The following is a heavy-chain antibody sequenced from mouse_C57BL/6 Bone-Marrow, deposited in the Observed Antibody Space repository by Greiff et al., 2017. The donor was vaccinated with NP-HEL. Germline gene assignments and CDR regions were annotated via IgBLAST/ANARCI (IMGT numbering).Heavy chain of an antibody. CDR3: AGGGVMYNRIYYAMDY. Sequence: EVQLQQPGAELVKPGASVKLSCTASGFNIKDYYMHWVKQRPDQGLEWIGRIDPEDGETKYAPKFQGKATITADTSSNTAYLLHSSLTSEDAAVYYCAGGGVMYNRIYYAMDYWGQGTSVTVSS. V-gene: IGHV14-2*01. CDR1: GFNIKDYY. D-gene: IGHD1-3*01. J-gene: IGHJ4*01. CDR2: IDPEDGET.